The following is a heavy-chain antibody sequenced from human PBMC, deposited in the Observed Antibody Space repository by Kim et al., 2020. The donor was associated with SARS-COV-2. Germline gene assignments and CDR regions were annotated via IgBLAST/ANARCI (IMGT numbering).Heavy chain of an antibody. V-gene: IGHV1-18*04. CDR2: INTKNGDT. J-gene: IGHJ4*02. CDR1: GYIFSSFG. D-gene: IGHD2-8*01. Sequence: ASVKVSCKASGYIFSSFGISWVRQAPGQGLEWMGWINTKNGDTKYEQKLQDRVTLTTETSTRTVYMELRSLTSDDTAVYYCARTKGHDYWGQGTPVTVSS. CDR3: ARTKGHDY.